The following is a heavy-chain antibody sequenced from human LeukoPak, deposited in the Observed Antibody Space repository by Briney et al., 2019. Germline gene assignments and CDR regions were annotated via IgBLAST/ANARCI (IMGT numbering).Heavy chain of an antibody. CDR2: IYHSGST. CDR3: ARDLRDCSGGSCYGGGMDV. D-gene: IGHD2-15*01. CDR1: GGSISSSNW. J-gene: IGHJ6*04. V-gene: IGHV4-4*02. Sequence: SETLSLTCAVSGGSISSSNWWSWVRQLPGKGLEWIGEIYHSGSTNYNPSLKSRVTISVDKSKNQFSLKLSSVTAADTAVYYCARDLRDCSGGSCYGGGMDVWGKGTTVTVSS.